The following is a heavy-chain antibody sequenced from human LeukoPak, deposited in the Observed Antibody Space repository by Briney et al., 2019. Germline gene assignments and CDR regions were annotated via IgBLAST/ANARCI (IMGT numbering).Heavy chain of an antibody. Sequence: ASVKVSCKASGYTFTGYYMHWVRQAPGQGPEWMGIINPSGGSTSYAQKFQGRVTMTRDTSTSTAYMELSSLRSEDTAVYYCARLSGYCSSTSCPAPNYFDYWGQGTLVTVSS. CDR2: INPSGGST. CDR1: GYTFTGYY. V-gene: IGHV1-46*01. J-gene: IGHJ4*02. CDR3: ARLSGYCSSTSCPAPNYFDY. D-gene: IGHD2-2*01.